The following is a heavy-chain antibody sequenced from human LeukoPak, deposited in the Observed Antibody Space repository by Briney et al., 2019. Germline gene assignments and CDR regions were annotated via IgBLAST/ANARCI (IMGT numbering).Heavy chain of an antibody. Sequence: PSETLSLTCTVSGGSISSGGYYWSWIRQHPGKGLEWIGYIYYSGSTYYNPSLKSRVPISVDTSKNHLSLQLSSVTAADTAVYYCARDQKNLPPGSWFDPWGQGTLVTVSS. D-gene: IGHD2-15*01. J-gene: IGHJ5*02. CDR2: IYYSGST. V-gene: IGHV4-31*03. CDR1: GGSISSGGYY. CDR3: ARDQKNLPPGSWFDP.